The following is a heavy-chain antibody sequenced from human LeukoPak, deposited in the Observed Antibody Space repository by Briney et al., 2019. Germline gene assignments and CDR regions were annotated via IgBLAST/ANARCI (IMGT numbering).Heavy chain of an antibody. J-gene: IGHJ4*02. CDR3: ARDNPPSYCGGDCYGL. CDR2: ISSSGSTI. V-gene: IGHV3-11*04. CDR1: GFTFSDFY. Sequence: GGSLRLSCAASGFTFSDFYMSWIRQAPGKGLEWVSYISSSGSTIYYADSVKGRFTISRDNAKNSLYLQMNSMRAEDTAVYYCARDNPPSYCGGDCYGLWGQGTLVTVSS. D-gene: IGHD2-21*02.